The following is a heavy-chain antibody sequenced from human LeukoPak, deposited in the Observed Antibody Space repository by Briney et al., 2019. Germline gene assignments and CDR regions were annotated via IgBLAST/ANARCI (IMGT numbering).Heavy chain of an antibody. J-gene: IGHJ3*02. CDR1: GFTFSSYS. CDR2: ISSSSTI. Sequence: GGSLRLSCAASGFTFSSYSMNWVRQAPGKGLEWVSYISSSSTIYYADSVKGRFTISRDNAKNTLHLQMNTLRAEDTAVYYCARGQYCSSTSCYVIGAFDIWGQGTMVTVSS. V-gene: IGHV3-48*01. D-gene: IGHD2-2*01. CDR3: ARGQYCSSTSCYVIGAFDI.